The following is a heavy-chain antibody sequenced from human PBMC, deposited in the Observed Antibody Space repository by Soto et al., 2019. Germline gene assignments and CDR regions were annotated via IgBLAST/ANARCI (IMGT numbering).Heavy chain of an antibody. D-gene: IGHD3-10*01. CDR1: GGSFSGYY. V-gene: IGHV4-34*01. CDR3: ARGLPITMVRGVHFDY. CDR2: INHSGST. J-gene: IGHJ4*02. Sequence: SETLSLTCAVYGGSFSGYYWSWIRQPPGKGLEWIGEINHSGSTNYNPSLKSRVTISVDTSKNQFSLKLSSVTAADTAVYYCARGLPITMVRGVHFDYWGQGTLVTVSS.